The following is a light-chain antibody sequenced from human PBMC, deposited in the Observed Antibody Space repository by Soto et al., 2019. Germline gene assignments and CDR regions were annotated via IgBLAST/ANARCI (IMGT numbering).Light chain of an antibody. Sequence: QSVLTQPASVSGSPGQSITISCTGTSSDVGGYKYVSWYKQNPGKAPKLMIYEVSNRPSGVSNRFSGSKSGNTASLTISGLQAEDEADYYCSSYTSSSPLVFGTGTKVTVL. CDR3: SSYTSSSPLV. CDR2: EVS. CDR1: SSDVGGYKY. V-gene: IGLV2-14*01. J-gene: IGLJ1*01.